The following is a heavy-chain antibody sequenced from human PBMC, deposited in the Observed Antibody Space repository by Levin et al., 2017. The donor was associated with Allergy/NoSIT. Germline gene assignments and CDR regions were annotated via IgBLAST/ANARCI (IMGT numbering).Heavy chain of an antibody. J-gene: IGHJ4*02. V-gene: IGHV3-72*01. D-gene: IGHD2-15*01. Sequence: GGSLRLSCAASGFTFSDHYMDWVRQAPGKGLEWVGRTRNKANSYTTEYAASVKGRFTISRDDSKNSLYLQMNSLKTEDTAVYYCASSPVVVVAATPGVSFGWGQGTLVTVSS. CDR3: ASSPVVVVAATPGVSFG. CDR1: GFTFSDHY. CDR2: TRNKANSYTT.